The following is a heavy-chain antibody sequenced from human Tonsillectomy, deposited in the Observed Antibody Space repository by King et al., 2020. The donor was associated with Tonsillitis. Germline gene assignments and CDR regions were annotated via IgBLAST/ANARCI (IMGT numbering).Heavy chain of an antibody. CDR3: ARENFGNYYFDN. D-gene: IGHD1-14*01. CDR1: GFTFGDYA. J-gene: IGHJ4*02. V-gene: IGHV3-30*04. Sequence: VQLVESGGGVVQPGRSLRLSCATSGFTFGDYAMHWVRQAPGMGLEWVAVISYDGSQIYYTDSLKGRFTISRDNSKHTLYLQMDSLRAEDTAVFHCARENFGNYYFDNWGQGPLVTVSS. CDR2: ISYDGSQI.